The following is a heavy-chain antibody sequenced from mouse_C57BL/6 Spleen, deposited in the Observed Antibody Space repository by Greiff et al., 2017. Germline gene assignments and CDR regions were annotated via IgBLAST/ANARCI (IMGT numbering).Heavy chain of an antibody. CDR1: GYTFTDYE. J-gene: IGHJ3*01. CDR2: IDPETGGT. V-gene: IGHV1-15*01. CDR3: TREATGKGAGFAY. Sequence: VQLQQSGAELVRPGASVTLSCKASGYTFTDYEMHWVQQTPVHGLEWIGAIDPETGGTAYNQKFKGKAILTADKSSSTAYMELRSLTSEDSAVYYCTREATGKGAGFAYWGQGTLVTVSA. D-gene: IGHD4-1*02.